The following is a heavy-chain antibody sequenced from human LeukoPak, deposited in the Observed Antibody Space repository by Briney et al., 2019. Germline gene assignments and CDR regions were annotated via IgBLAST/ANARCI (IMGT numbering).Heavy chain of an antibody. V-gene: IGHV3-30*04. CDR2: ISYDGSNK. CDR1: GFTFSSYA. D-gene: IGHD2-2*01. J-gene: IGHJ4*02. CDR3: AKDLYSVVVPAALPSPAGY. Sequence: GGSLRLSCAASGFTFSSYAMHWVRQAPGKGLEWVAVISYDGSNKYYADSVKGRFTISRDNSKNTLYLQMNSLRAEDTAVYYCAKDLYSVVVPAALPSPAGYWGQGTLVTVSS.